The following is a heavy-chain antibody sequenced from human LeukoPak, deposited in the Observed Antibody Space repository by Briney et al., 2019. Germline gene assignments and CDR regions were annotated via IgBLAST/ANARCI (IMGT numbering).Heavy chain of an antibody. CDR1: GYTFTGYY. Sequence: ASVKVSCKASGYTFTGYYMHWVRQAPGQGLEWMGWINPNSGGTNYAQKFQGRVTMTRDTSIRTAYMELGRLRSDDTAVYYCARDVGYYYDSSGYPFDYWGQGTLVTVSS. J-gene: IGHJ4*02. D-gene: IGHD3-22*01. CDR2: INPNSGGT. V-gene: IGHV1-2*02. CDR3: ARDVGYYYDSSGYPFDY.